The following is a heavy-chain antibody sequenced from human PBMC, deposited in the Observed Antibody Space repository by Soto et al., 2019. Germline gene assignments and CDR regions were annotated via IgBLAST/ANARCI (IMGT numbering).Heavy chain of an antibody. D-gene: IGHD3-10*01. CDR3: ARASASSKLRGVVIN. Sequence: QVQLQESGPGLVKPSGTLSLTCALSGASIITDNWWSWVRQPPGKEMEWIGEICHSGNTNFNPSVKSQVTISVDTSKNQFSLTVSSVTAADTAIYYCARASASSKLRGVVINWGQGTLVTVSS. J-gene: IGHJ4*02. CDR1: GASIITDNW. CDR2: ICHSGNT. V-gene: IGHV4-4*02.